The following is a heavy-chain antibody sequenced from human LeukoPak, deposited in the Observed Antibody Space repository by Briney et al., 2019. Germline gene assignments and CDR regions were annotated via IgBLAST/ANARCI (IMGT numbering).Heavy chain of an antibody. Sequence: GGSLSLSCAASGFTFSSYSMNWVRQAPGKGLEWVSSISSSSSYIYYADSVKGRFTISRDNAKNSLYLQMNSLRAEDTAVYYCARDSVAVAPSWYFDLWGRGTLVTVSS. J-gene: IGHJ2*01. CDR2: ISSSSSYI. D-gene: IGHD6-19*01. V-gene: IGHV3-21*01. CDR3: ARDSVAVAPSWYFDL. CDR1: GFTFSSYS.